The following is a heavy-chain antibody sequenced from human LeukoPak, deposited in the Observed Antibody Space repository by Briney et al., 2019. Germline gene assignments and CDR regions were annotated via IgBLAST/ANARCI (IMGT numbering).Heavy chain of an antibody. Sequence: QAWGSLRLSCAASGFTFSSYWMHWVRQAPGKGLVWVSRINSDGSITTYADSVRGRFTISRDNAKSTLYLQMNSLRAEDTAVYYCASSTQISKYADYWGQGALVTVSS. J-gene: IGHJ4*02. CDR1: GFTFSSYW. CDR2: INSDGSIT. D-gene: IGHD2-2*01. V-gene: IGHV3-74*01. CDR3: ASSTQISKYADY.